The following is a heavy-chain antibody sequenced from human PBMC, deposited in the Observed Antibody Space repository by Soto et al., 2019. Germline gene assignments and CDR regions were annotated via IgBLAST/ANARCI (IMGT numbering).Heavy chain of an antibody. D-gene: IGHD2-21*01. CDR2: IYSGGST. CDR3: ASLKGHIDYGMDV. V-gene: IGHV3-53*01. CDR1: GFTVSSNY. J-gene: IGHJ6*02. Sequence: PGGSLRLSCSASGFTVSSNYMSWVRQAPGKGLEWVSVIYSGGSTYYADSVKGRFTISRDNSKNTLYLQMNSLRAEDTAVYYCASLKGHIDYGMDVWGQGTTVPVPS.